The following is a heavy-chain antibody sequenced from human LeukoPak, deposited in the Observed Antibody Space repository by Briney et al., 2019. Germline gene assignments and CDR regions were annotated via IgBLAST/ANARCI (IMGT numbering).Heavy chain of an antibody. CDR2: ISGSGGST. D-gene: IGHD3-10*01. Sequence: GGSLRLSCAASGFTFSSYAMSWVRQAPGKGLEWVSAISGSGGSTYYADSVKGRFTISRDNSKNTLYLQMNSLRVEDTAVYYCVGGGSRSYRGDDYWGQGTLVTVSS. CDR1: GFTFSSYA. CDR3: VGGGSRSYRGDDY. V-gene: IGHV3-23*01. J-gene: IGHJ4*02.